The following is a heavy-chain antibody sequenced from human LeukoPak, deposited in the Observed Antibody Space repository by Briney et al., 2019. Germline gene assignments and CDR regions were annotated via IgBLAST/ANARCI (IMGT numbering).Heavy chain of an antibody. Sequence: SQTLSLTCAISGDSVSTNTGAWHWIGQSPSRSVEWLGRTYYNSRWFHDYAVSVKSRIAIDPDTSKNQFSLQLNSVTPEDTAVYFCAKQVWGAKQFDPWGQGTLVTVSS. J-gene: IGHJ5*02. D-gene: IGHD1-26*01. CDR3: AKQVWGAKQFDP. CDR2: TYYNSRWFH. V-gene: IGHV6-1*01. CDR1: GDSVSTNTGA.